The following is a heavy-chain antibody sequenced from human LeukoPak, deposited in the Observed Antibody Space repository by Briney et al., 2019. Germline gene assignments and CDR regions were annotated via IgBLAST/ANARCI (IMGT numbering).Heavy chain of an antibody. V-gene: IGHV3-23*01. J-gene: IGHJ5*02. CDR2: ISGSGGST. Sequence: GGSLRLSCAASGFTFSSYAMSWVRQAPGKGLEWVSAISGSGGSTYYADSVKGRSTISRDNSKNTLYLQMNSLRAEDTAVYYCAKMSYYYDSSGDGPWGQGTLVTVSS. D-gene: IGHD3-22*01. CDR1: GFTFSSYA. CDR3: AKMSYYYDSSGDGP.